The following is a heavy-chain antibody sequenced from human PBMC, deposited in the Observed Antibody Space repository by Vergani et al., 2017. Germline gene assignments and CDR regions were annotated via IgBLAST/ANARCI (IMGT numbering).Heavy chain of an antibody. Sequence: QLQLQESGPGLVKPSETLSLTCTVSGGSISSSGYYWGWIRQPPGKGLEWIGSIHYSGSTYYNPSLKSRVTISVDTSKNQFSLRLSSVTAADTAVYYCARQRVGTLGLDYWSQGTLVTVSS. CDR2: IHYSGST. D-gene: IGHD1-26*01. V-gene: IGHV4-39*01. CDR1: GGSISSSGYY. J-gene: IGHJ4*02. CDR3: ARQRVGTLGLDY.